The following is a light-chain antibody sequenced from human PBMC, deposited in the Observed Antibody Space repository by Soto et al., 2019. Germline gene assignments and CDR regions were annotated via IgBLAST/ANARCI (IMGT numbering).Light chain of an antibody. V-gene: IGKV1-5*03. CDR3: QQYNSDST. J-gene: IGKJ1*01. CDR2: KAS. Sequence: IQMTQSPSTLSASVGDRVTITCRASQSISIWLAWYQQKPGKAPKLLFYKASSLESEVPSRFSGSGSGTEFTLTINSLQPDDSATYYCQQYNSDSTFGQGTKVEIK. CDR1: QSISIW.